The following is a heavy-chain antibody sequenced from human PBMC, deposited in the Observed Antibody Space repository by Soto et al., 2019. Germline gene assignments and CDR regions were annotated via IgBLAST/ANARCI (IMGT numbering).Heavy chain of an antibody. CDR3: ATAPPPSYSSWSVDS. Sequence: QVQLVESGGGVVQPGKFLRLSCVASGFTFSNYGIHWVRQAPGKGLEWVALIWYDGSNKYYADSVKGRFTISRDNSKNTVYLEMNALRAEDTAVYFCATAPPPSYSSWSVDSWGQGALVTVSS. D-gene: IGHD6-13*01. CDR1: GFTFSNYG. CDR2: IWYDGSNK. V-gene: IGHV3-33*08. J-gene: IGHJ4*02.